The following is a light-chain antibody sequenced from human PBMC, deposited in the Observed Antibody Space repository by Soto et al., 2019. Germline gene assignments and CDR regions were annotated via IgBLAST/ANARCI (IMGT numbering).Light chain of an antibody. CDR2: AAS. CDR3: EHYKNRPHA. V-gene: IGKV3-15*01. CDR1: QGVISN. J-gene: IGKJ4*01. Sequence: EIEMTQSPATLSLSPGERATISCRASQGVISNLSWYHQMPCHAPRLLIYAASARATAISARFGGRGSGTEFTLTISSLQSEDFAVYCCEHYKNRPHAFGGGTKVDI.